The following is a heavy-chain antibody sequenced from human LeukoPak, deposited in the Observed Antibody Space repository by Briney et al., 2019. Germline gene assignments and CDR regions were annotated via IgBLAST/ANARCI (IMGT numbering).Heavy chain of an antibody. D-gene: IGHD5-12*01. CDR3: ARDYSGYGVY. J-gene: IGHJ4*02. V-gene: IGHV3-53*01. CDR2: IYSGGGA. Sequence: PGGSLRLSCAASGFTVRSNYMSWVRQAPGKGLEWVSVIYSGGGAYYADSVKGRFTISRDNSKNMLYLQMNSLRAEDTAVYYCARDYSGYGVYWGQGTLVIVSS. CDR1: GFTVRSNY.